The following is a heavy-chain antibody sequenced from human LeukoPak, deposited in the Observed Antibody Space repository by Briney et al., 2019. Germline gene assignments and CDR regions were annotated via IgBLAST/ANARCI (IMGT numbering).Heavy chain of an antibody. D-gene: IGHD3-10*01. CDR3: TTSIDYYDSGSYLSRFDP. Sequence: GGSLRLSCAASGFTFSSYEMNWVRQAPGKGLEWVGRIKSKTDGGTIDYAAPVKGRFTISRDDSKNTLYLQMNSLKTEDTAVYYCTTSIDYYDSGSYLSRFDPWGQGTLVTVSS. CDR1: GFTFSSYE. J-gene: IGHJ5*02. V-gene: IGHV3-15*01. CDR2: IKSKTDGGTI.